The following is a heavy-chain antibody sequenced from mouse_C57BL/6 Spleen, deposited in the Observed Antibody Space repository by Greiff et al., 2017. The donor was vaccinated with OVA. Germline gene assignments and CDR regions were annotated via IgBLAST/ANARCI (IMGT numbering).Heavy chain of an antibody. CDR2: IYPGDGDT. CDR3: ARDGGGLDY. J-gene: IGHJ2*01. D-gene: IGHD6-5*01. Sequence: VQLKQSGPELVKPGASVKLSCKASGYAFSSSWMNWVKQRPGTGLEWIGRIYPGDGDTTYNGTFTGKATLTADKSSSTACMHLSGLTSEDSAVYVCARDGGGLDYWGQGTTLTVSA. CDR1: GYAFSSSW. V-gene: IGHV1-82*01.